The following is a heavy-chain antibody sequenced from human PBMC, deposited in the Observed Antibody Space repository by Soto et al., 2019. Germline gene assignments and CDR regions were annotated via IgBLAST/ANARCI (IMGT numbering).Heavy chain of an antibody. CDR1: GGSISSYY. V-gene: IGHV4-59*01. D-gene: IGHD6-19*01. Sequence: SETLSLTCTVSGGSISSYYWSWIRQPPGKGLEWIGYIYYSGGTNYNPSLKSRVTISVDTSKNQFSLKLSSVTAADTAVYYCARGMGSSGWLLHLISWFDPWGQGTLVTVSS. CDR2: IYYSGGT. J-gene: IGHJ5*02. CDR3: ARGMGSSGWLLHLISWFDP.